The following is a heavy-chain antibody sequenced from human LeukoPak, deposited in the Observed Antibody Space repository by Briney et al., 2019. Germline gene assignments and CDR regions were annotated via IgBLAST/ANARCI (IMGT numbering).Heavy chain of an antibody. J-gene: IGHJ4*02. Sequence: KTSETLSLTCNVSGAYVDTFYWSWTRQSPGKGLEWLGYVYYSGTTSFNPSLESRVTMSVDTSKNQFSLRLNSVTAADTAVYYCAISDGYCSSTTCYNPFDYWGQGTLVTVSS. CDR2: VYYSGTT. V-gene: IGHV4-59*02. CDR1: GAYVDTFY. CDR3: AISDGYCSSTTCYNPFDY. D-gene: IGHD2-2*02.